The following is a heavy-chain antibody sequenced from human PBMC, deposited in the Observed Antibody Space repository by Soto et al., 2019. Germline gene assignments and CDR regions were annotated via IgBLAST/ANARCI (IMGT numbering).Heavy chain of an antibody. CDR2: VSIGGSYT. J-gene: IGHJ4*02. D-gene: IGHD2-21*01. Sequence: TVGSLRLSCAASGFTFSNFAMGWVRQAPGEGLEWVSSVSIGGSYTTYADSVRGRFTISRDNAKNTLDLQMNSLRAEDTAVYSCAKWSRSDVYWGRGTLVTVSS. CDR1: GFTFSNFA. CDR3: AKWSRSDVY. V-gene: IGHV3-23*01.